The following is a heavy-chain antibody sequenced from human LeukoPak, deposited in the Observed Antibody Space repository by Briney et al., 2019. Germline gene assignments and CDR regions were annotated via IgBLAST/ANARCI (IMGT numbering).Heavy chain of an antibody. J-gene: IGHJ4*02. D-gene: IGHD4-17*01. CDR1: GFTFSSYS. CDR2: ISSSSTI. V-gene: IGHV3-48*04. CDR3: AREDLDYGDPVD. Sequence: GGSLRLSCAASGFTFSSYSMNWVRQAPGKGLEWVSYISSSSTIYYADSVKGRFTASRDNAKNSLYLQMNSLRAEDTAVYYCAREDLDYGDPVDWGQGTLVTVSS.